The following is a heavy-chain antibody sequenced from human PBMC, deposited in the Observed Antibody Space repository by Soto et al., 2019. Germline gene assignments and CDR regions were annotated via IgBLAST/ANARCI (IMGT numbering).Heavy chain of an antibody. D-gene: IGHD3-22*01. V-gene: IGHV4-34*01. J-gene: IGHJ4*02. CDR2: INHSGST. CDR1: GGSFSGYY. Sequence: SETLSLTCAVYGGSFSGYYWSWIRQPPGKGLEWTGEINHSGSTNYNPSLKSRVTISVDTSKNQFSLKLSSVTATDTAVYYCARMKRITMIVVVITEFYDYWGQGTLVTVSS. CDR3: ARMKRITMIVVVITEFYDY.